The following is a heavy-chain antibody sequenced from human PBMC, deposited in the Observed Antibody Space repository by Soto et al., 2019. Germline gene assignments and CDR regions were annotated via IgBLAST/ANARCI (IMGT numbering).Heavy chain of an antibody. CDR2: IYYSGST. V-gene: IGHV4-30-4*01. J-gene: IGHJ5*02. Sequence: QVQLQESGPGLVKPSQTLSLTCTVSGGSISSGDYYWSWIRQPPGKGLEWIGYIYYSGSTYYNPSLKSRVTISVDTSKNQFSLKLSSVTAADTAVYYCTRAMVVTQNWFDPWGQGTLVTVSS. CDR1: GGSISSGDYY. CDR3: TRAMVVTQNWFDP. D-gene: IGHD2-21*02.